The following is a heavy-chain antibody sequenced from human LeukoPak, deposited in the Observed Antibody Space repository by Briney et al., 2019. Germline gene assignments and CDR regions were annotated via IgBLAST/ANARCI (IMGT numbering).Heavy chain of an antibody. Sequence: ASVKVSCKASGYTFTSYDINWVRQATGQGLEWMGWMNPNSGNTGYAQKFQGRVTITRNTSISTAYMELSSLRSEDTAVYYCARGTRAVRGVIIHYYMDVWGKGTTVTVSS. V-gene: IGHV1-8*03. CDR2: MNPNSGNT. J-gene: IGHJ6*03. D-gene: IGHD3-10*01. CDR3: ARGTRAVRGVIIHYYMDV. CDR1: GYTFTSYD.